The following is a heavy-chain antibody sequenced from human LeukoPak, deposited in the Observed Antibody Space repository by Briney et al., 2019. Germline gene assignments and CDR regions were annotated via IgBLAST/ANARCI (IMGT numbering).Heavy chain of an antibody. CDR3: VRGGYAGSSFYFDY. CDR1: EFTFSTYW. CDR2: ISWNSGSI. Sequence: GGSLRLSCAASEFTFSTYWMSWVRQAPGKGLEWVSGISWNSGSIGYADSVKGRFTISRDNAKDSLYLQMNSLRAEDTALYYCVRGGYAGSSFYFDYWGQGILVTVSS. V-gene: IGHV3-20*04. J-gene: IGHJ4*02. D-gene: IGHD2-2*01.